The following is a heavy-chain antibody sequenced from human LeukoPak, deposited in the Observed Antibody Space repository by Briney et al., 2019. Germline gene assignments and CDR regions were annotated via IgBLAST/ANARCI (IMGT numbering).Heavy chain of an antibody. CDR2: ISGSGDTT. CDR3: AKLHLGPDS. J-gene: IGHJ4*02. V-gene: IGHV3-23*01. Sequence: GESLKISCKGSGYTFSSCPMSWVRQPPGKGLEWVSGISGSGDTTYYAESVKGRFTISRDNSKNTLYLQMNTLRAEDTAVYYCAKLHLGPDSWGQGTLVTVSS. CDR1: GYTFSSCP.